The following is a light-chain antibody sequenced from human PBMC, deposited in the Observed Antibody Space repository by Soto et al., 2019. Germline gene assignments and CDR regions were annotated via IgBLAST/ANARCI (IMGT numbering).Light chain of an antibody. J-gene: IGKJ3*01. CDR3: QQNNFY. CDR2: NAS. V-gene: IGKV1-5*01. CDR1: QSISTY. Sequence: QITQSPSTLSASVGARVAITCRASQSISTYLAWYQQKPGTAPKLLVYNASSLVSGVPSMFAASGSETESTLPIDSLQPDEFATYYCQQNNFYFGRGTKVDN.